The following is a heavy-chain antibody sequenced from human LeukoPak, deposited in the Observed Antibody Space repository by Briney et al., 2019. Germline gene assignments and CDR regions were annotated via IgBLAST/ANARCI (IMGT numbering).Heavy chain of an antibody. CDR1: GGSISSGGYY. CDR3: ARGDYYDSSGYPPYYYYGMDV. CDR2: IYYSGST. J-gene: IGHJ6*02. V-gene: IGHV4-31*03. Sequence: SQTLSLTCTVSGGSISSGGYYWSWIRQHPGKGLEWIGYIYYSGSTYYNPSLKSRVTISVDTSKNQFSLKLSSVTAADTAVYYCARGDYYDSSGYPPYYYYGMDVWGQGTTVTVSS. D-gene: IGHD3-22*01.